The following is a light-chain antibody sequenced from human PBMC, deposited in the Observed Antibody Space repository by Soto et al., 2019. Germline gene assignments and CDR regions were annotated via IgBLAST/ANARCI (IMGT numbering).Light chain of an antibody. CDR2: EVS. CDR3: SSYTSIITLYV. J-gene: IGLJ1*01. Sequence: QSALTQTASVSGSPGQSITIYCTGTSSDVGGYNYVSWYQQHPGKAPKLMIYEVSNRPSGVSNRFSGSKSGNTASLTISGLQAEDEADYYCSSYTSIITLYVFGSGTKVTVL. CDR1: SSDVGGYNY. V-gene: IGLV2-14*01.